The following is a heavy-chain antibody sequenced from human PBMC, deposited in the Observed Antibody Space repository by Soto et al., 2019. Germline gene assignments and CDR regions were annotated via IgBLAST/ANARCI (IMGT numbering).Heavy chain of an antibody. CDR3: AKDQPNYYDSSGYYYYYYGMDV. CDR1: GFTFSSYA. V-gene: IGHV3-23*01. Sequence: GGSLRLSCAASGFTFSSYAMSWVRQAPGKGLEWVSAISGSGGSTYYADSVKGRFTISRDNSKNTLYLQMNSLRAEDTAVYYCAKDQPNYYDSSGYYYYYYGMDVWGQGTTVTVSS. J-gene: IGHJ6*02. CDR2: ISGSGGST. D-gene: IGHD3-22*01.